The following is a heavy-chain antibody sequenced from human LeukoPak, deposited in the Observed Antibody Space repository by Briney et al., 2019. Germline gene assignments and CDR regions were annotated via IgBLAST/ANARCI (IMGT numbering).Heavy chain of an antibody. Sequence: GRSLRLSCAASGFPFDVYAMHWVRQAPGKGLEWVSGICWNSGSIGYADSVKGRFTISRDNAKNSLYLQMNSLRAEDTALYYCAKEVGYSCGGRIDYYGMDVWGQGTTVTVSS. D-gene: IGHD5-18*01. CDR1: GFPFDVYA. V-gene: IGHV3-9*01. CDR3: AKEVGYSCGGRIDYYGMDV. J-gene: IGHJ6*02. CDR2: ICWNSGSI.